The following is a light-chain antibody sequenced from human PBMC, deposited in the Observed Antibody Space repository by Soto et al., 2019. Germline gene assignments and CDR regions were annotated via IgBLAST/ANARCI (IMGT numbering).Light chain of an antibody. V-gene: IGKV3-15*01. J-gene: IGKJ5*01. CDR2: GSS. Sequence: EIVLTQSPATLSSFPGDRVTLSCRASQYINTRLAWYQHRPGQAPRLLIYGSSTRATGVPDRFSGSGSGTEFTLIISSLQSEDVALYYCQQYSNWPPAITFGQGTRLEIK. CDR3: QQYSNWPPAIT. CDR1: QYINTR.